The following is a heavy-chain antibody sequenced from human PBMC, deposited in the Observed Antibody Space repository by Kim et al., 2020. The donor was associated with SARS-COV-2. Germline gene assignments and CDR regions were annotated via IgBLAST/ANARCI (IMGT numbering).Heavy chain of an antibody. J-gene: IGHJ3*02. CDR3: VRDAVEMTAIQDGFDI. CDR1: GYTFTDYF. Sequence: ASVKVSCKASGYTFTDYFIHWVRQAPGQRLQWMGRINPKTGDTYYSQDFRGRVTMSRGTSISTAFLEVTRLRPDDTAIYFCVRDAVEMTAIQDGFDIWGQ. CDR2: INPKTGDT. V-gene: IGHV1-2*06. D-gene: IGHD2-21*02.